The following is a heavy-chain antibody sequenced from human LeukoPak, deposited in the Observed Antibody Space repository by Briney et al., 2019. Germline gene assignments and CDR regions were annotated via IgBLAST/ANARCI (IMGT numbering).Heavy chain of an antibody. CDR1: GGSISSGGYS. CDR3: ARAVGSFDWLPLFDF. Sequence: SETLSLTCAVSGGSISSGGYSWSWIRQPPGKGLEWIGYIFYSGSTYYNPSLKSRVTISVDTSKKQFFLKLRSVTAADTAVYYCARAVGSFDWLPLFDFWGQGALVTVSS. V-gene: IGHV4-30-4*07. D-gene: IGHD3-9*01. CDR2: IFYSGST. J-gene: IGHJ4*02.